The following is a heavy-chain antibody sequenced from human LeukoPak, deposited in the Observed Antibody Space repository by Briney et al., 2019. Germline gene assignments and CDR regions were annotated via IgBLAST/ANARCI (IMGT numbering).Heavy chain of an antibody. J-gene: IGHJ4*02. CDR1: GYTFTNNW. D-gene: IGHD3-22*01. CDR3: ATRIDSSGFHLAY. CDR2: VYPGDSDT. Sequence: GESLRISCKGSGYTFTNNWLAWVRQMPGKGLEWMGVVYPGDSDTRYSPSFQGQITLSADNSLNTAYLQWRSMKTSDTAIYYCATRIDSSGFHLAYWGQGTLVTVSS. V-gene: IGHV5-51*01.